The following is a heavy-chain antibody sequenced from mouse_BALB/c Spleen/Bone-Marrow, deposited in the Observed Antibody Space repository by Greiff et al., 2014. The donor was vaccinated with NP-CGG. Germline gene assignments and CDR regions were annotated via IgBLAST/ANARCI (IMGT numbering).Heavy chain of an antibody. CDR1: GYTFTSYW. V-gene: IGHV1S41*01. CDR3: ARFPIYYGNYGAMDY. D-gene: IGHD2-1*01. Sequence: DLVKPGASVKLSCKASGYTFTSYWINWIKQRPGQGLEWIGRIAPGSGSTYYNEMFKGKATLTVDTSSSTAYIQLSSLSSEDSAVYFCARFPIYYGNYGAMDYWGQGTSDTVSS. J-gene: IGHJ4*01. CDR2: IAPGSGST.